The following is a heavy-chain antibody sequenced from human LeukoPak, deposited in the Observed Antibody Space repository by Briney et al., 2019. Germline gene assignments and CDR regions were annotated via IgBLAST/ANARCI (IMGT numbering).Heavy chain of an antibody. CDR3: ARPPYSGWHWFDP. CDR1: GGSISSYY. CDR2: IYYSGST. J-gene: IGHJ5*02. V-gene: IGHV4-59*08. Sequence: PSETLSLTCTVSGGSISSYYWSWIRQPPGKGLEWIGHIYYSGSTNYNASLKSRVTISVDTSKNQFSLKLSSVTAADTAVYYCARPPYSGWHWFDPWGQGTLVTVSS. D-gene: IGHD6-19*01.